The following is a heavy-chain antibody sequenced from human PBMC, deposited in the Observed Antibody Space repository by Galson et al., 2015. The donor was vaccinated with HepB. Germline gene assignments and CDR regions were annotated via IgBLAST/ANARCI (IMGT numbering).Heavy chain of an antibody. CDR1: GYTFTSYY. J-gene: IGHJ5*02. CDR2: INPSGGST. CDR3: ARGGYCSGGSCYVGSWFDP. Sequence: SVKVSCKASGYTFTSYYMHWVRQAPGQGLEWMGIINPSGGSTSYAQKFQGRVTMTRDTSTSTVYMELSSLRSEDTAVYYCARGGYCSGGSCYVGSWFDPWGQGTLVTVSS. V-gene: IGHV1-46*01. D-gene: IGHD2-15*01.